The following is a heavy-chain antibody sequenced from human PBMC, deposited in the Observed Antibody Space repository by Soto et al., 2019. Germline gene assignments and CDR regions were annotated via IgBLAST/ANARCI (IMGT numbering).Heavy chain of an antibody. CDR1: GDSVSSNSAA. J-gene: IGHJ6*03. CDR3: AREQGDDYAGYYYMDV. D-gene: IGHD4-17*01. V-gene: IGHV6-1*01. CDR2: TYYRSKWYN. Sequence: KQSQTLSLTCAISGDSVSSNSAAWNWIRQSPSRGLEWLGRTYYRSKWYNDYAVSVKSRITINPDTSKNQFSLQLNSVTPEDTAVYYCAREQGDDYAGYYYMDVWGKGTTVTVSS.